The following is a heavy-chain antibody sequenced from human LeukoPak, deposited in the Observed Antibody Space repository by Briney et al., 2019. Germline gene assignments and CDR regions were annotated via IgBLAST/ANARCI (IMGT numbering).Heavy chain of an antibody. J-gene: IGHJ4*02. CDR1: GYTFTSYG. CDR2: ISAYNGNT. V-gene: IGHV1-18*01. Sequence: ASEKVSCKASGYTFTSYGISWVRQAPGQGLEWMGWISAYNGNTNYAQKLQGRVTMTTDTSTSTAYMELRSLRSDDTAVYYCVAMITFGGVIAETPFDYWGQGTLVTVTS. CDR3: VAMITFGGVIAETPFDY. D-gene: IGHD3-16*02.